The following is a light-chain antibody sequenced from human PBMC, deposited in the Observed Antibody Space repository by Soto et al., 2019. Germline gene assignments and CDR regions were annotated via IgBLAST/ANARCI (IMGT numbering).Light chain of an antibody. Sequence: QSALTQPASVSGSLGQSITISCTGTTRDIAGYNYISWYQQLPGKAPKLMIYQVTIRPSGISKRFSGSKSGNTASLTSSGLQAENEADYYCTSFSSSTSLYVFGTGTKLTVL. CDR3: TSFSSSTSLYV. V-gene: IGLV2-14*01. J-gene: IGLJ1*01. CDR1: TRDIAGYNY. CDR2: QVT.